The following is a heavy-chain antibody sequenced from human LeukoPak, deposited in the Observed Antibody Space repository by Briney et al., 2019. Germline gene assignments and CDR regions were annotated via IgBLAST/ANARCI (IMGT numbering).Heavy chain of an antibody. CDR1: GGSFSGYY. D-gene: IGHD3-10*01. V-gene: IGHV4-34*01. J-gene: IGHJ5*02. CDR3: ARKPRYYYGSGAPRGGWFDP. Sequence: SETLSLTCAVYGGSFSGYYWSWIRQPPGKGLEWIGEINHSGSTNYNPSLKSRVTISVDTSKNQFSLKLSSVTAADTAVYYCARKPRYYYGSGAPRGGWFDPWGQGTLVTVSS. CDR2: INHSGST.